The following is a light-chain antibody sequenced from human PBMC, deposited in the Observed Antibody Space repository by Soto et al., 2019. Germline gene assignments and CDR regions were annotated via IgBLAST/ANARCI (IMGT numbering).Light chain of an antibody. J-gene: IGKJ4*01. CDR3: QQRSNWPPLT. CDR2: IAS. Sequence: IQMTQSPSSVCASVLDIFTITLRGSQDISSWLTWYQQKPGKAPKVLIYIASRLQSGVPSRFSGSRSGTDSSLTISSLEPEDFAVYYCQQRSNWPPLTFGGGTKVDI. CDR1: QDISSW. V-gene: IGKV1-12*01.